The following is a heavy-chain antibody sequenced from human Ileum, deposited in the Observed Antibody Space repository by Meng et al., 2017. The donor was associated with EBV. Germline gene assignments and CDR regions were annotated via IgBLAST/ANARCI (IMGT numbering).Heavy chain of an antibody. CDR1: GYTFINNG. CDR2: ISTFNGNT. V-gene: IGHV1-18*01. CDR3: ASNGDEVDY. Sequence: QAQPGQSGGEGSKPGSSVKVSCKASGYTFINNGFSWARKAPGQGLEWMGWISTFNGNTNYAQKFQGRLTVTTDTSTNTAYMELRNLRSDDTAVYYCASNGDEVDYWGQGTLVTVSS. J-gene: IGHJ4*02. D-gene: IGHD4-17*01.